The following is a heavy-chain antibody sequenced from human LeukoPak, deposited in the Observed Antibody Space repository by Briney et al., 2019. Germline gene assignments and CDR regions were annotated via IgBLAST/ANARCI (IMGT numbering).Heavy chain of an antibody. D-gene: IGHD1-26*01. CDR1: GGSISSSSYY. CDR2: IYYSGST. CDR3: ARPRSGSSEGYYFDY. Sequence: KPSETLSLTCTVSGGSISSSSYYWGWIRQPPGKGLEWIGSIYYSGSTYYNPSLKSRVTISVDTSKNQFSLKLSSVTAADTAVYYCARPRSGSSEGYYFDYWGQGTLVTVSS. J-gene: IGHJ4*02. V-gene: IGHV4-39*01.